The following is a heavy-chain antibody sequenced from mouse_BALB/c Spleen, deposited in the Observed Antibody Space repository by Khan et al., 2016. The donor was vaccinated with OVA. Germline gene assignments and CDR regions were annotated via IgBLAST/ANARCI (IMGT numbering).Heavy chain of an antibody. D-gene: IGHD2-2*01. V-gene: IGHV1-61*01. CDR2: INPSDSES. CDR3: TRREKYGYDPSWFAY. CDR1: GYTFTSYW. J-gene: IGHJ3*01. Sequence: QVQLQQPGAELVRPGASVKLSCKASGYTFTSYWMNWVRQRPGQGLEWVGKINPSDSESHYNQMFKDKATLTVDKSSGTAYMQLSSLTSEDSAVYSGTRREKYGYDPSWFAYWGQGTLVTVSA.